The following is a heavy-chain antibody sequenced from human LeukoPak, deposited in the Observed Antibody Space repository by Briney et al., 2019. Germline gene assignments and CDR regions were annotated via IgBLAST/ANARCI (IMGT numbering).Heavy chain of an antibody. CDR2: IYYSGST. CDR1: GGSISSSSYY. CDR3: ARGSSSWYPHWFDP. D-gene: IGHD6-13*01. Sequence: SETLSLTCTVSGGSISSSSYYWGWIRQPPGKGLEWIGSIYYSGSTYYNPSLKSRVTISVDTSKNQFSLKLSSVTAADTAVYYCARGSSSWYPHWFDPWGQGTLVTVSS. V-gene: IGHV4-39*07. J-gene: IGHJ5*02.